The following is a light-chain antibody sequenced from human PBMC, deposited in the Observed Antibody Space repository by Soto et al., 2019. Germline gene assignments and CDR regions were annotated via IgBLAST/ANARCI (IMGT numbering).Light chain of an antibody. Sequence: DIQMPQSPSTLSASVGDRVTITCRASQSISTWLAWYQQKPGKAPKLLIYTASNLERGVPSRFSGSGSGTEFTLTISSLQPDYFATYYCQQHNSYPRTFGQGTKVEMK. CDR1: QSISTW. J-gene: IGKJ1*01. CDR3: QQHNSYPRT. CDR2: TAS. V-gene: IGKV1-5*03.